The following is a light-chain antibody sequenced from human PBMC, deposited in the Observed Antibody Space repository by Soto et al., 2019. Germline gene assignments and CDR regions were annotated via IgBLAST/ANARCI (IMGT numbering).Light chain of an antibody. Sequence: EIVLTQSPGTLPLSPGARATLSCRASQSVSSSNLAWYQQKPGQAPRLLIYGASSRATGIPDRFSGSGSGTEFTLTITSLQSEDFAVYYCQQYNSWPRTFGQGTKVDIK. CDR3: QQYNSWPRT. CDR2: GAS. CDR1: QSVSSSN. V-gene: IGKV3-20*01. J-gene: IGKJ1*01.